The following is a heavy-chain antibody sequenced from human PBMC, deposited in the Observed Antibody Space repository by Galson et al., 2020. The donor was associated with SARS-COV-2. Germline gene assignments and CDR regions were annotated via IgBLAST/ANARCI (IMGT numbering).Heavy chain of an antibody. D-gene: IGHD1-26*01. CDR2: ISHRGST. CDR1: GGSLTGYY. J-gene: IGHJ4*02. Sequence: ETLSLTCAVYGGSLTGYYWTWIRQPPEKGLEWIGEISHRGSTNYTPSLKSRVTISADTSKNQLSLHLSSVTAADTAVYYCARDSGGYGETTFDYWGQGTLVTVSS. CDR3: ARDSGGYGETTFDY. V-gene: IGHV4-34*01.